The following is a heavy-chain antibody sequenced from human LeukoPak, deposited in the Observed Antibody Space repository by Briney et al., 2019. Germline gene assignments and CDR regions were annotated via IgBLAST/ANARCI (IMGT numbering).Heavy chain of an antibody. J-gene: IGHJ6*03. D-gene: IGHD3-16*01. CDR3: AKQVGDYYYYYMDV. CDR2: ISGSGGST. V-gene: IGHV3-23*01. Sequence: GGSLRLSCAASGFIFSSYAMSWVRQAPGKGLEWVSAISGSGGSTYYADSVKGRFTISRDNSKNTLYLQMNSLRAEDTALYYCAKQVGDYYYYYMDVWGKGTTVTVSS. CDR1: GFIFSSYA.